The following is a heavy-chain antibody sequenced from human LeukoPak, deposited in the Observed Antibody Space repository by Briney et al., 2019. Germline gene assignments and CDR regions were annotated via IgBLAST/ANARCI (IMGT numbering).Heavy chain of an antibody. Sequence: ASVKVSCKASGYTFTGYYMHWVRQAPGQGLEWMGWINPNSGGTNYAQKFQGRVTMTRDTSISTAYMELRSLRSDDTAVYYCARDFGRYDFWSGWQFDPWGQGTLVTVSS. CDR2: INPNSGGT. D-gene: IGHD3-3*01. V-gene: IGHV1-2*02. CDR3: ARDFGRYDFWSGWQFDP. J-gene: IGHJ5*02. CDR1: GYTFTGYY.